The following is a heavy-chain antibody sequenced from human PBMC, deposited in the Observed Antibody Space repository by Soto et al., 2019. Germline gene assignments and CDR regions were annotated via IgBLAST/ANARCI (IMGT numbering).Heavy chain of an antibody. CDR3: ARDKGYCSDTSCPDFDY. J-gene: IGHJ4*02. CDR1: GGSISSSSYY. CDR2: IYYSGST. Sequence: SETLSLTCTVSGGSISSSSYYWGWIRQPPGKGLEWIGSIYYSGSTYYNPSLKSRVTISVDTSKNQFSLKLSSVTAADTAVYYCARDKGYCSDTSCPDFDYWGQGTLVTVSS. V-gene: IGHV4-39*02. D-gene: IGHD2-15*01.